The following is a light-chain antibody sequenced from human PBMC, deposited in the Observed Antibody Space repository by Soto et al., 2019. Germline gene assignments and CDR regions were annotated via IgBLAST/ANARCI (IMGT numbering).Light chain of an antibody. CDR3: QQPISFPIT. CDR1: QDLSSW. J-gene: IGKJ5*01. V-gene: IGKV1D-12*01. CDR2: AAS. Sequence: DIQMTQPPSSVSASVGDRVTITCRASQDLSSWLAWYQQKPGKAPKLLISAASSLQSGVPSRFSGSGSGTDFTLTIRSLQPEDFATYYCQQPISFPITFGQGTRLEIK.